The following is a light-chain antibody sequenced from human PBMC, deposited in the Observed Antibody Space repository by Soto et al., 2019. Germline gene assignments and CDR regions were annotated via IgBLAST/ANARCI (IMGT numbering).Light chain of an antibody. J-gene: IGLJ3*02. CDR2: TDN. Sequence: QSVLTQPPSASGTPGQRVTISCSGSSSNIGSYTVDWYQQLPGTAPKLLIYTDNQRPSGVPDRFSGSKSGTSASLVISGLQSEDEADYYCAVWDDSLSAHVMFGGGTKLTVL. CDR1: SSNIGSYT. V-gene: IGLV1-44*01. CDR3: AVWDDSLSAHVM.